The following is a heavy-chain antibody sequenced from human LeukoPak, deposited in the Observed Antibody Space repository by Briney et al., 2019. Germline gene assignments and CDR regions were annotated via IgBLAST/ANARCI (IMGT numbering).Heavy chain of an antibody. Sequence: LGASVKVSCKASGYTFTGYYMHWVRQAPGQGLEWMGWINPNSGGTNYAQKFQGRVTMTRDTSISTAYMELSRLRSDDTAVYYCARDSGETGFWSGSYFDYWGQGTLVTVSS. CDR2: INPNSGGT. V-gene: IGHV1-2*02. CDR1: GYTFTGYY. CDR3: ARDSGETGFWSGSYFDY. D-gene: IGHD3-3*01. J-gene: IGHJ4*02.